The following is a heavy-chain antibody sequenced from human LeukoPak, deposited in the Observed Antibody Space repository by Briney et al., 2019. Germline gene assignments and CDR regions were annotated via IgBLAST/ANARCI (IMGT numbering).Heavy chain of an antibody. Sequence: SETLSLTCAVYGGSLSGYYWTWIRQPPGKGLEWIGEINYSRSTTHNPSLKSRVTTSLDTSKTQFSLQLSSVTAADTAVYYCVLSSHYFEFDYWGQGILVTVSS. J-gene: IGHJ4*02. CDR2: INYSRST. D-gene: IGHD3-22*01. CDR1: GGSLSGYY. CDR3: VLSSHYFEFDY. V-gene: IGHV4-34*01.